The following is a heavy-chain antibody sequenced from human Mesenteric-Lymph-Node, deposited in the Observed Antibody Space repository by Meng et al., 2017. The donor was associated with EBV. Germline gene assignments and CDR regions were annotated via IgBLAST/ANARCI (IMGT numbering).Heavy chain of an antibody. Sequence: QVQREGPGPGRVKPSGTLSLTCAGSGDSIRSSNWWNWVRQSPGKGLEWIGEIYPTGSTNYSPSFESRVTMSVDKSKNQFSLILNSVTAADTAMYYCARGVLFRGVIDLYYFDYWGQGTLVTVSS. CDR1: GDSIRSSNW. D-gene: IGHD2-21*01. V-gene: IGHV4-4*02. CDR3: ARGVLFRGVIDLYYFDY. J-gene: IGHJ4*02. CDR2: IYPTGST.